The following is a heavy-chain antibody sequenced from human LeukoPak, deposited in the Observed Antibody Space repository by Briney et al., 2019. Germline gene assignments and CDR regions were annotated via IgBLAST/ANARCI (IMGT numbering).Heavy chain of an antibody. CDR1: GFTFSNHW. D-gene: IGHD3-22*01. Sequence: GGSLRLSCAASGFTFSNHWMSWVRQARGKGLEWVANIKQDGSLKYYVDSVKGRFTISRDNAENSLYLQLNSLRAEDTAVYYCTRDLQYYDTSGYVAPLIDYWGQGTLVTVSS. J-gene: IGHJ4*02. CDR2: IKQDGSLK. CDR3: TRDLQYYDTSGYVAPLIDY. V-gene: IGHV3-7*01.